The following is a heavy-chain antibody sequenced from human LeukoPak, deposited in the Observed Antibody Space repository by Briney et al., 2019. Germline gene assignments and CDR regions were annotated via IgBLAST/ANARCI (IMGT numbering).Heavy chain of an antibody. D-gene: IGHD3-10*01. CDR1: GFNFSSYA. CDR2: ISGSGGST. V-gene: IGHV3-23*01. J-gene: IGHJ4*02. CDR3: ARGGGSGSYYKRELDY. Sequence: GGSLRLSCAASGFNFSSYAMSWVRQATGKGLEWVSAISGSGGSTYYADSVKGRFTISRDNSKNTLYLQMNSLRADDTAVYYCARGGGSGSYYKRELDYWGQGTLVTVSS.